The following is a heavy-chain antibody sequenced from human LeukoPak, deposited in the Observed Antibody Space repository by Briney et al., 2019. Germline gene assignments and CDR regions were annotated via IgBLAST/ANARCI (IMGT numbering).Heavy chain of an antibody. CDR2: ISYDGSNK. CDR1: GFTFSIYG. V-gene: IGHV3-30*18. Sequence: PGKSLRLSCAASGFTFSIYGIHWVRQPPGKGLEWVAVISYDGSNKYYADSVKGRFTISRDNSKNTLYLQMNSLRAEDTAVYYCAKPYYYGSGSYYFDYWGQGTLVTVSS. D-gene: IGHD3-10*01. CDR3: AKPYYYGSGSYYFDY. J-gene: IGHJ4*02.